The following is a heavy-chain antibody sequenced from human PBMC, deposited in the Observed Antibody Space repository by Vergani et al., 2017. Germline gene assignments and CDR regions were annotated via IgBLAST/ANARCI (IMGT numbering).Heavy chain of an antibody. V-gene: IGHV3-23*01. CDR3: AKVTNAGGY. CDR1: GFTFSSHA. Sequence: EVPLLEFGGGLVPPGGSLKIPRAAPGFTFSSHAVSWVRQASGKGREWVSAISGSGGSTYYADSVKGRFTISRDNSKNTLYLQMNSLRAEDTAVYYCAKVTNAGGYWGQGTLVTVSS. CDR2: ISGSGGST. D-gene: IGHD2-8*01. J-gene: IGHJ4*02.